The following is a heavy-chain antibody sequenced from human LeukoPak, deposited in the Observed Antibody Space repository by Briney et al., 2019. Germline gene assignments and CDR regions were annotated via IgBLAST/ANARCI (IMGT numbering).Heavy chain of an antibody. D-gene: IGHD6-13*01. CDR2: INASGGST. V-gene: IGHV1-46*01. CDR3: AKDTLAAAGLFDY. J-gene: IGHJ4*02. CDR1: GYTFTSYY. Sequence: ASVKVSCKASGYTFTSYYMHWVRQAPGQGLEWMGIINASGGSTSYAQKFQGRVTMTRDTSTSTVYMELNSLRAEDTAVYYCAKDTLAAAGLFDYWGQGTLVTVSS.